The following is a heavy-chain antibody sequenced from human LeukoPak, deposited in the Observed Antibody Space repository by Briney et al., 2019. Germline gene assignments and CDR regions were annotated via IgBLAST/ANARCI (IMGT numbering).Heavy chain of an antibody. D-gene: IGHD6-19*01. CDR3: ARGSLGTIAVAGTLDY. CDR1: GFTFSGYW. CDR2: IWYDGSNK. J-gene: IGHJ4*02. Sequence: GGSLRLSCADSGFTFSGYWMNWVRQAPGKGLEWVAVIWYDGSNKYYADSMKGRFTISRDNSKNTLYLLMNSLRAEDTAVYYCARGSLGTIAVAGTLDYWGQGILVTVSS. V-gene: IGHV3-33*08.